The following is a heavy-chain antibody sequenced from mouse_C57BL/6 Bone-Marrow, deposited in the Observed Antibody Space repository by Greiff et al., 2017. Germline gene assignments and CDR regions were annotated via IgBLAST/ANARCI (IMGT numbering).Heavy chain of an antibody. CDR3: ARHRTY. CDR2: ISSGGSYT. J-gene: IGHJ3*01. V-gene: IGHV5-6*01. CDR1: GFTFSSYG. Sequence: EVKLMESGGDLVKPGGSLKLSCAASGFTFSSYGMSWVRQTPDKRLEWVATISSGGSYTYYPDSVKGRFTISRDNAKNTLYLQMSSLKSEDTAMYYCARHRTYWGQGTLVTVSA.